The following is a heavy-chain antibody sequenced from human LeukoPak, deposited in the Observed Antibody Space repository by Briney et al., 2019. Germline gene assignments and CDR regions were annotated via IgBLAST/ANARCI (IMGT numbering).Heavy chain of an antibody. V-gene: IGHV3-21*01. J-gene: IGHJ5*02. CDR3: ARDKLQWLVSP. CDR2: ISSSSSYI. Sequence: GGSLRLSCAASGFTFSSYSMNWVRQAPGKGLEWVSSISSSSSYIYYADSVKGRFTISRDNAKNSLYLLMNSLRAEDTAVYYCARDKLQWLVSPWGQGTLVTVSS. CDR1: GFTFSSYS. D-gene: IGHD6-19*01.